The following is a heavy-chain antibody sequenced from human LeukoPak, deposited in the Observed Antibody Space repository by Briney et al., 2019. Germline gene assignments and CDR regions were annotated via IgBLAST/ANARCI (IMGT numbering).Heavy chain of an antibody. D-gene: IGHD1-1*01. CDR1: GYTFTGYW. J-gene: IGHJ3*02. CDR3: ARGTGVYDAFDI. CDR2: IYPGDSDT. Sequence: GESLKISCKGSGYTFTGYWTAGVPQRPGKGWGWWGIIYPGDSDTRYSPSFQGQVTISADKSISTAYLQWSSLKASDTAMYYCARGTGVYDAFDIWGQGTMVTVSS. V-gene: IGHV5-51*02.